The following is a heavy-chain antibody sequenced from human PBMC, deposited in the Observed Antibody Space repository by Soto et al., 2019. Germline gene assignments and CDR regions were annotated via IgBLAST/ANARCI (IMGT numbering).Heavy chain of an antibody. D-gene: IGHD2-15*01. CDR2: VYWDDDK. J-gene: IGHJ4*02. V-gene: IGHV2-5*02. CDR1: GFSISADGVG. Sequence: QITLKESGPSLVKPTQTLTLTCSCSGFSISADGVGVGWIRQPPEKALGGLEFVYWDDDKRYSPSLKSRLTITKDASRIQVVLTMTNVDPVDTGTYFCAHSRRRPSCSGGNCYHFDSWGQGTLVTVSS. CDR3: AHSRRRPSCSGGNCYHFDS.